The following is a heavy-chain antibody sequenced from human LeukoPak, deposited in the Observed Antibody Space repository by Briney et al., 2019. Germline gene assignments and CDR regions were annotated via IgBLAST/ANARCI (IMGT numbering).Heavy chain of an antibody. CDR1: RGTFSSYA. CDR3: ARGYRVIVGALGY. Sequence: ASVKVSCKASRGTFSSYAISWVRQAPGQRLEWMGWINAGNGNTKYSQKFQGRVTITRDTSASTAYMELSSLRSEDTAVYYCARGYRVIVGALGYWGQGTLVTVSS. V-gene: IGHV1-3*01. D-gene: IGHD1-26*01. J-gene: IGHJ4*02. CDR2: INAGNGNT.